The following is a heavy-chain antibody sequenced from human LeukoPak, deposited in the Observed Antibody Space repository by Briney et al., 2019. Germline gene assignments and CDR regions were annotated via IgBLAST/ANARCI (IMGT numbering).Heavy chain of an antibody. CDR2: ISYDGTNK. J-gene: IGHJ4*02. CDR3: AKTIVVVVASGIDY. CDR1: GFTFSLYG. V-gene: IGHV3-30*18. D-gene: IGHD2-15*01. Sequence: GRSLRLSCAASGFTFSLYGMHWVRQAPGNGLEWVAGISYDGTNKNYGDSVKGRVTISRDNSKNTLHLQMNSLRAEDTAVYYCAKTIVVVVASGIDYWGQGTLVTVSS.